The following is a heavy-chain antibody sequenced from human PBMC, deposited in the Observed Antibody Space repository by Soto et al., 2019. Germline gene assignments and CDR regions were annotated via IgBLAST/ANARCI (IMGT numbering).Heavy chain of an antibody. D-gene: IGHD6-13*01. CDR1: GGSFSGYY. CDR2: INHSGST. J-gene: IGHJ5*02. Sequence: QVQLQQWGAGLLKPSETLSLTCAVYGGSFSGYYWSWIRQPPGKGLEWIGEINHSGSTNYNPSLKSRVTISVDTSKNQFSLKLSSVTAADTAVYYCARGVEGRQLARRKNWFDPWGQGTLVTVSS. CDR3: ARGVEGRQLARRKNWFDP. V-gene: IGHV4-34*01.